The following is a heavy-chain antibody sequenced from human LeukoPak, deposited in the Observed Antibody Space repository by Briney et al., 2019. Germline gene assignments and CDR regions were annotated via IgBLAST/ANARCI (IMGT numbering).Heavy chain of an antibody. CDR3: ARGVCSSTSCYVGEVFDY. Sequence: ASVKVSCKASGGTFSSYAISWVRQAPGQGLEWMGGIIPIFGTANYAQKFQGRVTITADESTSTAYMELSSLRSEDTAVYYCARGVCSSTSCYVGEVFDYWGQGTLVTVSS. D-gene: IGHD2-2*01. CDR2: IIPIFGTA. J-gene: IGHJ4*02. V-gene: IGHV1-69*01. CDR1: GGTFSSYA.